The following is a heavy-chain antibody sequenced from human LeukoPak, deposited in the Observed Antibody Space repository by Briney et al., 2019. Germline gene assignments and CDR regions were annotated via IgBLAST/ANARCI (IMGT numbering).Heavy chain of an antibody. CDR1: GYTFTSYA. J-gene: IGHJ4*02. D-gene: IGHD3-10*01. CDR3: ARDRRGGSGSYYRYAGWSFDY. CDR2: INPNSGGT. V-gene: IGHV1-2*02. Sequence: GASVKVSCKASGYTFTSYAMNWVRQAPGQGLEWMGWINPNSGGTNYAQKFQGRVTMTRDTSISTAYMELSRLRSDDTAVYYCARDRRGGSGSYYRYAGWSFDYWGQGTLVTVSS.